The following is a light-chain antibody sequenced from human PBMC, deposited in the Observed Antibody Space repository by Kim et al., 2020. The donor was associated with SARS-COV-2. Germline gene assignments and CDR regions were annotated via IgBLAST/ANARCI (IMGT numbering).Light chain of an antibody. Sequence: ENVLTQSPGTVSLSPGERATLFCRASQIVSSNHLAWYQQRSGQAPRVLIYGASTRATGIPDRFSGSGSGTDFTLTISRLEPEDFAIYYCQQYGGSPRTFGQGTKVDIK. CDR3: QQYGGSPRT. J-gene: IGKJ1*01. V-gene: IGKV3-20*01. CDR2: GAS. CDR1: QIVSSNH.